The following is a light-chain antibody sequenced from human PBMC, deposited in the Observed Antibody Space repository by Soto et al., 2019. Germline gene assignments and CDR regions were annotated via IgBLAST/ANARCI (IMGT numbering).Light chain of an antibody. CDR1: QTVTSAY. Sequence: EIVLTQSPGTLSLSPGERATLSYRASQTVTSAYMAWYQQKPGQAPNLLIYAASTRAVGIPDRFSASGSGTDFTLTISRLEPEDFAVYYCQQYSESPRTFGQGTKVDIK. J-gene: IGKJ1*01. V-gene: IGKV3-20*01. CDR2: AAS. CDR3: QQYSESPRT.